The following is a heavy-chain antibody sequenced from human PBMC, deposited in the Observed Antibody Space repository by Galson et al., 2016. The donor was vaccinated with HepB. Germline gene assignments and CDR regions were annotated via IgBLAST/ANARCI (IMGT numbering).Heavy chain of an antibody. Sequence: TLSLTCTVSGGSISSAGFYWTWIRQLPGRGLEWIGYIYYGGSTFYNPSLQSPVTMSVDPSNNQFSLRLNSVTAADTAVYYCARDNVMGAKNWFDPWGQGTLVTVSS. CDR2: IYYGGST. D-gene: IGHD1-26*01. J-gene: IGHJ5*02. CDR3: ARDNVMGAKNWFDP. V-gene: IGHV4-31*01. CDR1: GGSISSAGFY.